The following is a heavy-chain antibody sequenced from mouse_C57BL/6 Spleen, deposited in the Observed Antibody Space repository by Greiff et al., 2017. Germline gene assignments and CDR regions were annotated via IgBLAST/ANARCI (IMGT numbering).Heavy chain of an antibody. CDR3: ARYSPLYCDAMDY. J-gene: IGHJ4*01. D-gene: IGHD1-1*01. V-gene: IGHV7-3*01. CDR2: IRNKANGYTT. Sequence: EVQRVESGGGLVQPGGSLSLSCAASGFTFTDYYMSWVRQPPGKALEWLGFIRNKANGYTTAYSASVKGRFTISRANHPSFLYLPLHALRAAARATYYCARYSPLYCDAMDYWGQGTSVTVSS. CDR1: GFTFTDYY.